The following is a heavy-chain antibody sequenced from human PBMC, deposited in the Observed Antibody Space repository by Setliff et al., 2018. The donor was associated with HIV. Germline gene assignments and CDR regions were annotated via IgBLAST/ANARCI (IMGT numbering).Heavy chain of an antibody. CDR3: ARASPGVVMIPDS. V-gene: IGHV3-21*01. D-gene: IGHD3-22*01. CDR2: ISPGGSFM. J-gene: IGHJ4*02. Sequence: PGGSLRLSCAASGFNFRSYGMTWVRQAPGKGLEWVASISPGGSFMYYGDSIQGRFTISRDDAKSSLYLQMNSLKVEDTATYFCARASPGVVMIPDSWGQGTLVTVSS. CDR1: GFNFRSYG.